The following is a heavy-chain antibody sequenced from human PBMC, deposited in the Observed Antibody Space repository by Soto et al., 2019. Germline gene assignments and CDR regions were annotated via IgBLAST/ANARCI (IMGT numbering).Heavy chain of an antibody. D-gene: IGHD6-13*01. CDR2: IYHSVST. CDR3: ARSSSLGDAFDI. V-gene: IGHV4-39*01. CDR1: GGSISSSSYY. Sequence: SETLSLTCTVSGGSISSSSYYWGWIRQPPGKGLEWIGSIYHSVSTYYNPSLKSRVTISVDTSKNQFALKLSSVTAADTAVYYCARSSSLGDAFDIWGQGTMVTVSS. J-gene: IGHJ3*02.